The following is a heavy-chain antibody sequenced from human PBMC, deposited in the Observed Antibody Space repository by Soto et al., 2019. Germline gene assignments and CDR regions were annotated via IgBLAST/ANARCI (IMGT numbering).Heavy chain of an antibody. CDR3: GAARTADY. CDR1: GFTFSSYS. Sequence: EVQLVESGGGLVQPGGSLRLSCAASGFTFSSYSMNWVRQAPGKGLEWVSYISSSSSTIYYADSVKGRFTISRDNAKHSLYLQMNSLRAEDTAVYYCGAARTADYWGQGTLVTVSS. V-gene: IGHV3-48*01. D-gene: IGHD6-6*01. CDR2: ISSSSSTI. J-gene: IGHJ4*02.